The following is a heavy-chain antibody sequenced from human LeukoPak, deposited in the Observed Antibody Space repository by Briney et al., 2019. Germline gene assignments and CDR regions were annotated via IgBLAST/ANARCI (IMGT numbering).Heavy chain of an antibody. D-gene: IGHD6-13*01. CDR2: IRYDGSNK. CDR1: GFTFSSYG. CDR3: AKFRGYSSSWYREYFDY. Sequence: GGSLRLSCAASGFTFSSYGMHWVRQAPGKGLEWVAFIRYDGSNKYYTDSVKGRFTISRDNSKNTLYLQMNSLRAEDTAVYYCAKFRGYSSSWYREYFDYWGQGTLVTVSS. V-gene: IGHV3-30*02. J-gene: IGHJ4*02.